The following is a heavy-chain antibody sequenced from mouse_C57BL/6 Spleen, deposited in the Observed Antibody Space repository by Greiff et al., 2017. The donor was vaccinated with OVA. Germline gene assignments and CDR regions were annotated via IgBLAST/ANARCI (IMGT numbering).Heavy chain of an antibody. CDR3: ARAQAVYCAMDD. CDR2: IDPANGNT. Sequence: VQLQQSVAELVRPGASVKLSCTASGFYINNTYMHWVKQRPEQGLEWLGRIDPANGNTKYAPMFPGNATIAAETSSNTAYLQLSRQASEDTAIYYCARAQAVYCAMDDWGKGTSVTVSS. CDR1: GFYINNTY. J-gene: IGHJ4*01. D-gene: IGHD3-1*01. V-gene: IGHV14-3*01.